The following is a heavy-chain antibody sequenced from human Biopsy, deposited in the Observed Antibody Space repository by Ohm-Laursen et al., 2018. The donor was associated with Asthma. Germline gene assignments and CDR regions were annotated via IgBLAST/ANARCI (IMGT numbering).Heavy chain of an antibody. CDR2: MWDDGSSK. CDR3: ARWNYNIVTAYYSYFDF. J-gene: IGHJ4*02. V-gene: IGHV3-33*01. D-gene: IGHD3-9*01. Sequence: SLRLSCTATGSTFTSYGMHWFRQAPGKGPEWGAGMWDDGSSKYYADSVKGRFTSSRDNSKNTVYLQMNGLRAEDTAVYYCARWNYNIVTAYYSYFDFWGQGTLVTVSS. CDR1: GSTFTSYG.